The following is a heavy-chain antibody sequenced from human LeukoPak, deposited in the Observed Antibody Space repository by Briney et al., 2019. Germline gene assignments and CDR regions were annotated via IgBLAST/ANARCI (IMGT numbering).Heavy chain of an antibody. CDR3: ARTRHDCSGGSCYSSGFDP. CDR1: GYTFTSYG. CDR2: ISAYNGNT. Sequence: ASVKVSCKASGYTFTSYGISWVRQAPGQGLEWMGWISAYNGNTNYAQKLQGRVTMTTDTSTSTAYMELRSLRSDDTAVYYCARTRHDCSGGSCYSSGFDPWGQGTLSPSPQ. D-gene: IGHD2-15*01. J-gene: IGHJ5*02. V-gene: IGHV1-18*01.